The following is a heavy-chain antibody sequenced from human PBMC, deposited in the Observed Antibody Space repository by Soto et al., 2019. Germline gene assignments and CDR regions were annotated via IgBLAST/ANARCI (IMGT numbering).Heavy chain of an antibody. CDR1: GFTVSSNY. Sequence: EVQLVESGGGLVQPGGSLRLSCAASGFTVSSNYMSWVRQAPGKGLEWVSVIYSGGSTYYADSVKGRFTISRHNSKNTRYRQMNSLRAEDTAVYYCARHYVDYRGNFDYWGQGTLVTVSS. J-gene: IGHJ4*02. D-gene: IGHD4-17*01. CDR3: ARHYVDYRGNFDY. V-gene: IGHV3-53*04. CDR2: IYSGGST.